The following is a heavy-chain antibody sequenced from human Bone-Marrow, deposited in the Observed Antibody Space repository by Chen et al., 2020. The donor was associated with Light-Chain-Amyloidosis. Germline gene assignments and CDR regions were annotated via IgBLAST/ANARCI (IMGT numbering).Heavy chain of an antibody. J-gene: IGHJ4*02. CDR1: GYTCPNYW. CDR3: ARRRDGYNFDY. D-gene: IGHD5-12*01. V-gene: IGHV5-51*01. CDR2: IYPDDSDA. Sequence: EVQLEQSGPDVKKTGESLKISCKGSGYTCPNYWIGWVRQMPGKGLEWMGVIYPDDSDARYSPSFEGQVTISADKSIATAYLQWRSLKASDTAMYYCARRRDGYNFDYWGQGTLVTVSS.